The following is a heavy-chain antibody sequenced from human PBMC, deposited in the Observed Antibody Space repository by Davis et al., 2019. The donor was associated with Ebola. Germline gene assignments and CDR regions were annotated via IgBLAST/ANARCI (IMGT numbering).Heavy chain of an antibody. CDR1: GGSISSGDYY. D-gene: IGHD1-7*01. V-gene: IGHV4-30-4*01. J-gene: IGHJ6*02. Sequence: SETLSLTCTVSGGSISSGDYYWSWIRQPPGKGLEWIGYIYYSGSTYYNPSLKSRVTISVDTSKNQFSLKLSSVTAADTAVYYCARGNYEKNYYHYGLDVWGQGTTVTVSS. CDR3: ARGNYEKNYYHYGLDV. CDR2: IYYSGST.